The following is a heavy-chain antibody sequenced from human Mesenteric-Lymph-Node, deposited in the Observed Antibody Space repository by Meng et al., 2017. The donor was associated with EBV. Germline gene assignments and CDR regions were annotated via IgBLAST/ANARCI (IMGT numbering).Heavy chain of an antibody. CDR3: ARVGQWLPIDY. V-gene: IGHV4-4*02. CDR1: GGSTSSSKW. Sequence: QGQLRWSGPVPVKPSGTLSITCAVSGGSTSSSKWWSWVRQPPGKGLEWIGEIYHSGSTNYTPSLKSRVTISVDKSKNQFSLNLSSVTAADTAVYYCARVGQWLPIDYWGQGTLVTVSS. CDR2: IYHSGST. D-gene: IGHD6-19*01. J-gene: IGHJ4*02.